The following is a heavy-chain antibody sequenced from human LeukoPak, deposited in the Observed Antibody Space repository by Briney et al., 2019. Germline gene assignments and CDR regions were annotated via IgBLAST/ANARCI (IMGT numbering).Heavy chain of an antibody. V-gene: IGHV4-30-4*01. J-gene: IGHJ4*02. CDR1: GGSISSGDYY. CDR3: ASETTVTTPHYFNY. CDR2: IYYSGST. Sequence: SETLSLTCTVSGGSISSGDYYWSWIRQPPGKGLEWFGFIYYSGSTYYNPSLKSRVTISVDTSKHQFSLKLSSVTAADTAVYYCASETTVTTPHYFNYWGQGTLVTVSS. D-gene: IGHD4-17*01.